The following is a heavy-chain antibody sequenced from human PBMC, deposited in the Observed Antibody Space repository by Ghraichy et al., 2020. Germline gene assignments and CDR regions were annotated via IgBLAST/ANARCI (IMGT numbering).Heavy chain of an antibody. Sequence: GGSLRLSCAASGLTFSSQDMSWVRQAPGKGLEWVSYISSGGSTKYYADSEKGRFTISRDNAKNSLYLQMNSLRAEDTAVYYCARDRVTTVDPDAFDICGQGTMVTVSS. CDR3: ARDRVTTVDPDAFDI. CDR1: GLTFSSQD. D-gene: IGHD4-23*01. V-gene: IGHV3-48*03. J-gene: IGHJ3*02. CDR2: ISSGGSTK.